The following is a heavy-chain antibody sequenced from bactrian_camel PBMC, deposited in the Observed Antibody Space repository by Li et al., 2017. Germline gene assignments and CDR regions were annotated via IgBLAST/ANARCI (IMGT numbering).Heavy chain of an antibody. Sequence: HVQLVESGGGSVQAGGSLRLSCVASGYTLPMNMGWFRQGPGKEREGVASIDRAGSPTYTYSVMGRFTISKDSAKNTLYLQMNSLKPEYTAIYYSAADLRLDGSPGGDCRPDVWGQGTQVTVS. J-gene: IGHJ4*01. CDR2: IDRAGSP. CDR3: AADLRLDGSPGGDCRPDV. CDR1: GYTLPMN. V-gene: IGHV3S53*01. D-gene: IGHD7*01.